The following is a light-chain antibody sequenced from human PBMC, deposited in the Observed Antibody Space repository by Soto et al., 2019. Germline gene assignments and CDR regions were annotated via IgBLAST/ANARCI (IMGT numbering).Light chain of an antibody. CDR2: GVS. CDR1: QSVISSY. J-gene: IGKJ4*01. V-gene: IGKV3-20*01. Sequence: EIVLTQSPGTLSLSPGERATLSCRASQSVISSYLAWYQQKPGQAPRLLISGVSNRATGVPDRFTGSASGTDFTLTISRLQPEDFALYFCQQYASSPVTFGGGTKVDIK. CDR3: QQYASSPVT.